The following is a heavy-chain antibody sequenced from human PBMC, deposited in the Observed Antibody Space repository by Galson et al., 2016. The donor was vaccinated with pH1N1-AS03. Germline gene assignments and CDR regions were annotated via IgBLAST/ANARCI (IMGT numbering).Heavy chain of an antibody. D-gene: IGHD3-22*01. CDR3: AKAGDSSGDYFDY. J-gene: IGHJ4*02. V-gene: IGHV3-33*06. CDR1: GFTFSSYG. Sequence: GFTFSSYGMHWVRQAPGKGLEWVAVIWYDGSNKYYVDSVKGRFTISRDNSKNTLYLQMNSLRAEDKAVYYCAKAGDSSGDYFDYWGQGILVTVSS. CDR2: IWYDGSNK.